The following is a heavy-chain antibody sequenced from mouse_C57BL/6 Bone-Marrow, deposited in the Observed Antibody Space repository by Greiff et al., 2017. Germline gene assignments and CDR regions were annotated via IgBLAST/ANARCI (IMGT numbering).Heavy chain of an antibody. V-gene: IGHV5-2*01. CDR1: EYAFPSHD. CDR3: ARVEGAWFAY. CDR2: INSDGGST. J-gene: IGHJ3*01. Sequence: EVKLVESGGGLVQPGESLKLSCESSEYAFPSHDMSWVRQTPEKRLELVAAINSDGGSTYYPDTMEGRFIISRDNTKKTLYLQMSSLKSEDTAFXYCARVEGAWFAYWGQGTLVTVSA. D-gene: IGHD3-3*01.